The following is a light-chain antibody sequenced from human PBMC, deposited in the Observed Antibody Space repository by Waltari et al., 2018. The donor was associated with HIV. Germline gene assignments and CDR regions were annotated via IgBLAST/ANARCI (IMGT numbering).Light chain of an antibody. Sequence: QSALTQPASVSGSPGQSITITCTGTSTDVGGYNFVPWYQQHPGKAPKLMIYEVSNRPSGVSNRFSGSKSGNTASLTISGLQAEDEANYYCCSYTTSNTLLFGGGTDLTVL. CDR1: STDVGGYNF. CDR3: CSYTTSNTLL. V-gene: IGLV2-14*01. J-gene: IGLJ2*01. CDR2: EVS.